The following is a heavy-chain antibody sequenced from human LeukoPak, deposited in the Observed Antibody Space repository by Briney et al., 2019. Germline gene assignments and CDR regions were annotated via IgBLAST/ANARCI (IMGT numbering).Heavy chain of an antibody. J-gene: IGHJ4*02. CDR2: INPSGGST. CDR1: GYTFTNYH. D-gene: IGHD3-22*01. CDR3: ARAPLGDSSGLGSSDY. V-gene: IGHV1-46*04. Sequence: ASVKVSCKASGYTFTNYHIHWVRQAPGQGLEWMGIINPSGGSTRYAQKLQGRVTMTRDTSTSTVYMELSSLRSEDTAVYYCARAPLGDSSGLGSSDYWGQGTLVTVSS.